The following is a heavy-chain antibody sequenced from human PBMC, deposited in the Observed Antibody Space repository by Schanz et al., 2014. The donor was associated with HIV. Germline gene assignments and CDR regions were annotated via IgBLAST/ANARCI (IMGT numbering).Heavy chain of an antibody. D-gene: IGHD2-15*01. CDR3: ARGVRRDCRTPDCNTGWFDP. V-gene: IGHV4-34*02. J-gene: IGHJ5*02. Sequence: QVHLQQWGAGLLKPSETLSLTCAVYGGSFSGYYWSWIRQPPGKGLEWIGEINHSGSTNYSPSLKSRVTIAVDASKRQSSLTLASVTAADTAVYYCARGVRRDCRTPDCNTGWFDPWGQGTLVTVSS. CDR2: INHSGST. CDR1: GGSFSGYY.